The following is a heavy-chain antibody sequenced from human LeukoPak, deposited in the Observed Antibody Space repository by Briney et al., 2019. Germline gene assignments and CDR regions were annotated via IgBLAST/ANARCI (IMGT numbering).Heavy chain of an antibody. V-gene: IGHV3-48*03. J-gene: IGHJ4*02. CDR1: GFTFSGYE. CDR3: ARDTVGGSYLDFDY. Sequence: RPGGSLRLSCAASGFTFSGYEMNWVRQAPGKGLEWVSYISSSGSTIYYADSVKGRFTISRDNAKNSLYLQMNSLRAEDTAVYYCARDTVGGSYLDFDYWGQGTLVTVSS. D-gene: IGHD1-26*01. CDR2: ISSSGSTI.